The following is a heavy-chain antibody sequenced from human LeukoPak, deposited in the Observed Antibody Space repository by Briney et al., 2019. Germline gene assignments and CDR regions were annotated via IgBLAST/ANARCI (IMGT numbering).Heavy chain of an antibody. CDR2: IYYSGST. D-gene: IGHD5-18*01. J-gene: IGHJ4*02. Sequence: SETLSLTCTVSGGSISSYYWSWIRQRPGKGLEWIGYIYYSGSTNYNPSLKSRVTISVDTSKNQFSLKLSSVTAADTAVYYCARGGYSYGPTLNYWGQGTLVTVSS. V-gene: IGHV4-59*01. CDR1: GGSISSYY. CDR3: ARGGYSYGPTLNY.